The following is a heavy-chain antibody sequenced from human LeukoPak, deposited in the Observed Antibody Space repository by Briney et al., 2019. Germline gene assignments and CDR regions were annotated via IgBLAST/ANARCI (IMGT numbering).Heavy chain of an antibody. D-gene: IGHD3-22*01. CDR1: GYSISSGYY. CDR2: IYHSGST. V-gene: IGHV4-38-2*01. Sequence: SETLSLTCAVSGYSISSGYYWGWIRQPPGKGLEWIGSIYHSGSTYYNPSLKSRVTISVDTSKNQFSLKLSSVTAADTAVYYCARHAGGYYDSSGYFDYWGQXTLVTV. J-gene: IGHJ4*02. CDR3: ARHAGGYYDSSGYFDY.